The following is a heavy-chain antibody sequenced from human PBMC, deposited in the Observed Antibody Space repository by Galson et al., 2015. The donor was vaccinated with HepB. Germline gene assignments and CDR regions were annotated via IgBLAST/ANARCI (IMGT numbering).Heavy chain of an antibody. CDR1: GFTFSSYV. CDR3: VQGATIFGVVGELFDH. D-gene: IGHD3-3*01. Sequence: SLRLSCAASGFTFSSYVMHWVRQAPGKGLEWVAIISYDGTNKYYADSVKGRFTISRDNSKNTLYLQMNSLRTEDTAVFYCVQGATIFGVVGELFDHWGQGTLVTVSS. CDR2: ISYDGTNK. J-gene: IGHJ4*02. V-gene: IGHV3-30-3*01.